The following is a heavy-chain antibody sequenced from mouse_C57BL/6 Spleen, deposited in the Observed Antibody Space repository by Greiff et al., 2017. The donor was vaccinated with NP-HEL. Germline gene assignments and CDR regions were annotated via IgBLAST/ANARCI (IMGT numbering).Heavy chain of an antibody. D-gene: IGHD2-1*01. Sequence: VQLQQPGAELVRPGSSVKLSCKASGYTFTSYWMHWVKQTPIQGLEWIGNIDPSDSDTSYNQKFKDKATLTVDKSSSTAYMQLTSLTSEDSAVYLCARGSYYGNYAGAMDYWGQGTSVTVSS. CDR2: IDPSDSDT. V-gene: IGHV1-52*01. J-gene: IGHJ4*01. CDR3: ARGSYYGNYAGAMDY. CDR1: GYTFTSYW.